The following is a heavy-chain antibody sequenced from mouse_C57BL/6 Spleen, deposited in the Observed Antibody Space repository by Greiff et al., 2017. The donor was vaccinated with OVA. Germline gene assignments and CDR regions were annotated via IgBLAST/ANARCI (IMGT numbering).Heavy chain of an antibody. D-gene: IGHD1-1*01. CDR3: ASCGSNYWYFEV. V-gene: IGHV1-78*01. CDR2: IDPRDGST. Sequence: QVQLKEPDAELVKPGASVKISCKVSGYTFTDYTIHWMKQRPEQGLEWIGYIDPRDGSTKYNEKFKGKATLTADKSSSTAYIQLNSLTSEDSAVYFCASCGSNYWYFEVWGTGTTVTVSS. CDR1: GYTFTDYT. J-gene: IGHJ1*03.